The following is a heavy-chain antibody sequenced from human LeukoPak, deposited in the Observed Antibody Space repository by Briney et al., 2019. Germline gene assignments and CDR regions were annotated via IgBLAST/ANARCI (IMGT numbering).Heavy chain of an antibody. Sequence: SETLSLTCTVSGGSISSYYWSWIRQPAGKGLEWIGRIYTSGSTNYNPSLKSRVTMSVDTSKNQFSLKLRSVTAADTAVYYCARGYNWGSPTRNFYYLDVWGKGITVTVSS. CDR2: IYTSGST. V-gene: IGHV4-4*07. CDR3: ARGYNWGSPTRNFYYLDV. D-gene: IGHD7-27*01. J-gene: IGHJ6*03. CDR1: GGSISSYY.